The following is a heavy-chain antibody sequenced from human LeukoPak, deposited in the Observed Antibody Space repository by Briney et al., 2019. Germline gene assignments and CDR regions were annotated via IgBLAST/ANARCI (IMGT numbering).Heavy chain of an antibody. J-gene: IGHJ6*03. CDR2: ISSSSGTI. V-gene: IGHV3-48*01. Sequence: GGSLRLSCAASGFTFSSYSMNWVRQAPGKGLEWVSYISSSSGTIYDADSVKGRFTISRDNAKNSLYLQMNSLRAEDTAVYYCARGPPAAYYYYYYMDVWGKGTTVTVSS. D-gene: IGHD6-13*01. CDR3: ARGPPAAYYYYYYMDV. CDR1: GFTFSSYS.